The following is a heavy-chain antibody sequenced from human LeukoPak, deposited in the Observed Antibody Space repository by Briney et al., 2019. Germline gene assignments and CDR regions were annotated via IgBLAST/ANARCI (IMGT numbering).Heavy chain of an antibody. J-gene: IGHJ4*02. Sequence: ASVKVSCKASGGTFSSYAISWVRQAPGQGLEWMGGIIPIFGTANYAQKFQGRVTITTDESTSTAYMELSSLRSEDTAVYYCAAQYYYDSSGYRSDYWGQGTLVTVSS. CDR1: GGTFSSYA. D-gene: IGHD3-22*01. CDR2: IIPIFGTA. V-gene: IGHV1-69*05. CDR3: AAQYYYDSSGYRSDY.